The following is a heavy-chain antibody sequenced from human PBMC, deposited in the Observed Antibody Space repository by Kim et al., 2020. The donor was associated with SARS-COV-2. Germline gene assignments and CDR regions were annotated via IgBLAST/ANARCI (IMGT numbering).Heavy chain of an antibody. V-gene: IGHV3-13*01. Sequence: GGSLRLSCAASGFTFSSYDMHWVRQATGKGLEWVSAIGTAGDTYYPGSVKGRFTISRENAKNSLYLQMNSLRAGDTAVYYCARGPRGLIPNFLFDYWGQGTLVTVSS. CDR2: IGTAGDT. D-gene: IGHD5-12*01. J-gene: IGHJ4*02. CDR3: ARGPRGLIPNFLFDY. CDR1: GFTFSSYD.